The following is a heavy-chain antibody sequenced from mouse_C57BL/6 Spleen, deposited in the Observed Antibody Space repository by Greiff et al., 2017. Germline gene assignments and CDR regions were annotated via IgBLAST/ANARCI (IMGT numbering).Heavy chain of an antibody. CDR1: GYTFTSYW. J-gene: IGHJ2*01. D-gene: IGHD1-1*01. Sequence: VQLQQPGAELVRPGTSVKLSCKASGYTFTSYWMHWVKQRPGQGLEWIGVIDPSDSYTNYNQKFKGKATLTVDTSSSTAYMQLSSLTSEDSAVYYCARGTVVATDFDYWGQGTTLTVSS. V-gene: IGHV1-59*01. CDR2: IDPSDSYT. CDR3: ARGTVVATDFDY.